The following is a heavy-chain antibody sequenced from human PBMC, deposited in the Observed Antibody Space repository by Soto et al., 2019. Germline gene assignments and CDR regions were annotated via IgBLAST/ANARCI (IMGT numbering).Heavy chain of an antibody. D-gene: IGHD3-22*01. CDR2: IYHSGST. CDR3: ARAQYDSSGYCFDY. V-gene: IGHV4-30-2*01. Sequence: SETLSLTCAVSGGSISSGGYSWSWIRQPPGKGLEWIGYIYHSGSTYYNPFLKSRVTISVDRSKNQFSLKLSSVTAADTAVYYCARAQYDSSGYCFDYWGQGTLVTVLL. CDR1: GGSISSGGYS. J-gene: IGHJ4*02.